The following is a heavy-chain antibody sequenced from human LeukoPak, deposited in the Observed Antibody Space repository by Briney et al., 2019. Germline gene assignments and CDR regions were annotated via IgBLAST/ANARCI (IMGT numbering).Heavy chain of an antibody. V-gene: IGHV3-21*01. CDR1: GLTFSGYS. CDR2: IFSSSSHI. Sequence: GGALRLSCAASGLTFSGYSMSWVRQAPGKGLEWVSLIFSSSSHIYYADSVKGRFTISRDNAKNSLYMQMISLRAEDTAVYYCARDDGNSAYFYYYGMDVWGKGPRSPS. J-gene: IGHJ6*01. D-gene: IGHD4-23*01. CDR3: ARDDGNSAYFYYYGMDV.